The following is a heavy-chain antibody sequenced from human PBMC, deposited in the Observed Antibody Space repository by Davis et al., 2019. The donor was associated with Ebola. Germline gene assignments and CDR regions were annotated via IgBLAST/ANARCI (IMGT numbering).Heavy chain of an antibody. V-gene: IGHV3-33*01. CDR1: GFNFRSYG. D-gene: IGHD2-15*01. J-gene: IGHJ4*02. CDR3: AIPDCSGADCYSVYIKS. CDR2: IWYDGSRK. Sequence: GGSLRLSCAASGFNFRSYGMHWVRQAPDKGLEWVAVIWYDGSRKYYGDSVKGRFTISRDNSNNLLYLQINSLRAEDTAVYYCAIPDCSGADCYSVYIKSWGQGTLVTVSS.